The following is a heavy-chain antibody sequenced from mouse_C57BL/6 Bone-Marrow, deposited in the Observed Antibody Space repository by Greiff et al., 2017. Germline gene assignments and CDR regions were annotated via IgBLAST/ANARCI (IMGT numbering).Heavy chain of an antibody. J-gene: IGHJ2*01. CDR1: GYTFTSYC. V-gene: IGHV1-59*01. CDR2: IDPADGDT. Sequence: QVQLQQPGAELVKPGTSVKLSCTASGYTFTSYCMHWVKQRPGQGLEWIGVIDPADGDTNYNQKFKGKATLTVDTSSSTAYMQLSSLTSEDSAVYYCAGWGYGGSRYYFDYWGQGTTLTVSS. D-gene: IGHD1-1*01. CDR3: AGWGYGGSRYYFDY.